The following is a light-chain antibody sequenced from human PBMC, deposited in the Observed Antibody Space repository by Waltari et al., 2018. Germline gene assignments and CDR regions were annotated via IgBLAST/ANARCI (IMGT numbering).Light chain of an antibody. CDR3: QQFDTLPPS. J-gene: IGKJ4*01. CDR2: DAS. Sequence: DIQMTQSPSSLSASVGDRVTITCQASQDINNFLNWYQQKPGRVPSPLIYDASNLETGVPSRFSGSGSVTHFTLTISSLQTEDSATYYCQQFDTLPPSFGGGTKVEI. V-gene: IGKV1-33*01. CDR1: QDINNF.